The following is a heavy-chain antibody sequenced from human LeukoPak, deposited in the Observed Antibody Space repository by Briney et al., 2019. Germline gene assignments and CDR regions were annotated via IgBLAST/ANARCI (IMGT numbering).Heavy chain of an antibody. Sequence: PSETLSLTCTVSGGSISSYYWSWIRQPPGKGLEWIGYIYYSGSTYYNPSLKSRVTISVDTSKNQFSLKLSSVTAADTAVYYCARLSSSWYNRRVDYWGQGTLVAVSS. J-gene: IGHJ4*02. CDR3: ARLSSSWYNRRVDY. CDR2: IYYSGST. D-gene: IGHD6-13*01. CDR1: GGSISSYY. V-gene: IGHV4-59*04.